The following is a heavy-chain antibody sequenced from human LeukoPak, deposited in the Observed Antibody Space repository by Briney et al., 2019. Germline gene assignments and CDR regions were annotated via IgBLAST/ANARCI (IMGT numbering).Heavy chain of an antibody. J-gene: IGHJ4*02. D-gene: IGHD3-10*01. CDR2: IWYDGSNK. V-gene: IGHV3-33*01. CDR1: GFTFSSYG. CDR3: ARDWRLLWFGELMDY. Sequence: TGGSLRLSCAASGFTFSSYGMHWVRQAPGKGLEWAAVIWYDGSNKYYADSVKGRFTISRDNSKNTLYLQMNSLRAEDTAVYYCARDWRLLWFGELMDYWGQGTLVTVSS.